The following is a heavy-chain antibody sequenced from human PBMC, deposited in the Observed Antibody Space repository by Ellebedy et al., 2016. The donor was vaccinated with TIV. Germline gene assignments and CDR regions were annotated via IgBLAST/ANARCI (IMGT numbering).Heavy chain of an antibody. Sequence: SETLSLXXAVYGGSFSGYYWSWIRQPPGKGLEWIGEINHSGSTNYNPSLKSRVTISVDTSKNQFSLKLSSVTAADTAVYYCARGTMDGSGSYYTGWFNPWGQGTLVTVSS. D-gene: IGHD3-10*01. CDR2: INHSGST. CDR1: GGSFSGYY. V-gene: IGHV4-34*01. J-gene: IGHJ5*02. CDR3: ARGTMDGSGSYYTGWFNP.